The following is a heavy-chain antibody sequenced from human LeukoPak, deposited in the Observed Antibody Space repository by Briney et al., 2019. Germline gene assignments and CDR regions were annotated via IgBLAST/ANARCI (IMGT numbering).Heavy chain of an antibody. CDR1: GFTFSSYW. J-gene: IGHJ6*03. CDR3: ARNIEVLLWFGEHPDYYYYYMDV. D-gene: IGHD3-10*01. CDR2: IKQDGSEK. Sequence: GGSLRLSCAASGFTFSSYWMSWVRQAPGKGLEWVANIKQDGSEKYYVDSVKGRFTISRDNAKNSLYLQMNSLRAEDTALYHCARNIEVLLWFGEHPDYYYYYMDVWGKGTTVTISS. V-gene: IGHV3-7*03.